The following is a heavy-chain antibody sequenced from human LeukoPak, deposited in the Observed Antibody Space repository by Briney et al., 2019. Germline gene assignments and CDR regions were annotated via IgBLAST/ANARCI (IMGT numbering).Heavy chain of an antibody. Sequence: GGSLRLSCAASGFTFDDYAMHWVRQAPGKGLEWVSGISWNSGSIGYADSVKGRFTISRDNAKNSLYLQMNSLRAEDTALYYCAKGAQGMVRATQNYWGQGTLVTVSS. CDR1: GFTFDDYA. J-gene: IGHJ4*02. CDR3: AKGAQGMVRATQNY. V-gene: IGHV3-9*01. CDR2: ISWNSGSI. D-gene: IGHD1-26*01.